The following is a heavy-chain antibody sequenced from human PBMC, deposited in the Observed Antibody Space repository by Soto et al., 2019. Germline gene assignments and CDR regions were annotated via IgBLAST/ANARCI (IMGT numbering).Heavy chain of an antibody. CDR2: INPFDGSR. D-gene: IGHD3-10*01. V-gene: IGHV1-3*01. CDR3: SRVDPGETSPFDH. Sequence: GASVKVSCKASGYTFTNYAIHWVRQAPGQRLEWMGWINPFDGSRMFAQSFQGRVTMTRDTSTSTVYMEVSSLRSEDTAVYYCSRVDPGETSPFDHWGQGTLVTVSS. J-gene: IGHJ4*02. CDR1: GYTFTNYA.